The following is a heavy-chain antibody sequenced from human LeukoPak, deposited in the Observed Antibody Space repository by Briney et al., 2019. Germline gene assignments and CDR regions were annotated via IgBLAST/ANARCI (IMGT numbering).Heavy chain of an antibody. CDR1: GGSFSGYY. CDR3: ARDRQWLVPRSYYYGMDV. V-gene: IGHV4-59*01. J-gene: IGHJ6*02. Sequence: SETLSLTCAVYGGSFSGYYWSWIRQPPGKGLEWIGYIFYSGSTYYSPSLKSRVTISVDTSKNQFSLRLTSVTAADTAVYYCARDRQWLVPRSYYYGMDVWGQGTTVTVSS. D-gene: IGHD6-19*01. CDR2: IFYSGST.